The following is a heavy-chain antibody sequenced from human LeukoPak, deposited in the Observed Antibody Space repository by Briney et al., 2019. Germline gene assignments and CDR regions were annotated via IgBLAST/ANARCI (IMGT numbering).Heavy chain of an antibody. D-gene: IGHD3-22*01. CDR3: ARAGYYYDSSGYLSLLNAFDI. Sequence: SETLSLTCTVSGGSISSGGYYWSWIRQHPGKGLEWIGYIYYSGSTYYNPSLKSRVTISVDTSKNQFSLKLSSVTAADTAVYYCARAGYYYDSSGYLSLLNAFDIWGQGTMVTVSS. J-gene: IGHJ3*02. CDR1: GGSISSGGYY. V-gene: IGHV4-31*03. CDR2: IYYSGST.